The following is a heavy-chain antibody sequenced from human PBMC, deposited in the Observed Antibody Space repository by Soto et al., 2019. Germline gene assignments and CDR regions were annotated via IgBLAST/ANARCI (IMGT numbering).Heavy chain of an antibody. CDR1: EFTFSSYG. V-gene: IGHV3-30*18. CDR2: ISYDGSNK. Sequence: QVQLVESGGGVVQPGRSLRLSCAASEFTFSSYGMHWVRQAPGKGLEWVAVISYDGSNKYYADSVKGRFTISRDNSKNTLYLQMNSLRAEDTAVYYCAKSFRRGTIFGVAHYFDYWGQGTLVTVSS. CDR3: AKSFRRGTIFGVAHYFDY. J-gene: IGHJ4*02. D-gene: IGHD3-3*01.